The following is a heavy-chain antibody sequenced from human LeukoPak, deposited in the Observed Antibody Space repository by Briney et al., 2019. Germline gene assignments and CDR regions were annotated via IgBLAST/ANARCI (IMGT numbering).Heavy chain of an antibody. Sequence: PSETLSLTCTVSGGSISSSSYYWGWIRQPPGKGLEWIGSIYYSGSTYYNPSLKSRVTISVDTSKNQFSLKLSSVTAADTAVYYCARDNVGRRWFDPWGQGTLVTVSS. CDR1: GGSISSSSYY. J-gene: IGHJ5*02. D-gene: IGHD3-10*01. CDR2: IYYSGST. CDR3: ARDNVGRRWFDP. V-gene: IGHV4-39*07.